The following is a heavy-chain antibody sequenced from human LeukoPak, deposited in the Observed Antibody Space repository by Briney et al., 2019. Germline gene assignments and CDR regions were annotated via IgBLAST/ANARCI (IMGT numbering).Heavy chain of an antibody. Sequence: PSETLSLTCAVYGGSFSGYYWSWIRQPPGKGLEWIGEINHSGSTNYNPSLKSRVTISVDTSKNQFSLKLSSVTAADTAVYYCARAKWELPYPYYYYYMDVWGKGTTVTVSS. CDR1: GGSFSGYY. V-gene: IGHV4-34*01. CDR2: INHSGST. D-gene: IGHD1-26*01. J-gene: IGHJ6*03. CDR3: ARAKWELPYPYYYYYMDV.